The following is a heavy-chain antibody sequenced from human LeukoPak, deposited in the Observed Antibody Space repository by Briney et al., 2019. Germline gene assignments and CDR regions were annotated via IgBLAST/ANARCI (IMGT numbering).Heavy chain of an antibody. J-gene: IGHJ4*02. CDR1: GGSISSYY. D-gene: IGHD2-2*01. V-gene: IGHV4-59*01. Sequence: SETLSLTCTVSGGSISSYYWSWIRQPPGKGLEWIGYIYYSGSTNYNPSLKSRVTISVGTSKNQFSLKLSSVTAADTAVYYCARDCSSTSCAIFDYWGQGTLVTVSS. CDR2: IYYSGST. CDR3: ARDCSSTSCAIFDY.